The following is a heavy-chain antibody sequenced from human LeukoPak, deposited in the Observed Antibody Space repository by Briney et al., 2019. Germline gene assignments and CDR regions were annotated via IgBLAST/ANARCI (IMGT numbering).Heavy chain of an antibody. CDR2: IIPILGIA. J-gene: IGHJ4*02. D-gene: IGHD6-6*01. Sequence: SVKVSCKASGGTFSSYTISWVRQAPGQGLEWMGRIIPILGIANYAQRFQGRVTITADKSTSTAYMELSSLRSEDTAVYYCARVPSSSSNQYWGQGTLVTVSS. CDR3: ARVPSSSSNQY. V-gene: IGHV1-69*02. CDR1: GGTFSSYT.